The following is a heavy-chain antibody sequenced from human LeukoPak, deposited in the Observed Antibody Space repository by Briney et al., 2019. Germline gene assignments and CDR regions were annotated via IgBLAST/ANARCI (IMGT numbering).Heavy chain of an antibody. J-gene: IGHJ6*03. D-gene: IGHD5-18*01. CDR3: ARGGVDTAMFLYYMDV. Sequence: KTSETLSLTCAVDGGSVSGYYWSWIRQPPGKGLEWIGEINHSGSTNYNPSLKSRVTISVDTSKNQFSLKLSSVTAADTAVYYCARGGVDTAMFLYYMDVWGKGTTVTVSS. CDR2: INHSGST. CDR1: GGSVSGYY. V-gene: IGHV4-34*01.